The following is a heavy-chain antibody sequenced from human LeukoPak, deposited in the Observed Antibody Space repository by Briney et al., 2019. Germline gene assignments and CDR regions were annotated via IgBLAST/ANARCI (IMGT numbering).Heavy chain of an antibody. CDR1: GYSISSGYY. D-gene: IGHD3-10*01. J-gene: IGHJ4*02. V-gene: IGHV4-38-2*02. CDR3: ARDVLLWFWELSSSDY. Sequence: PSETLSLTCTVSGYSISSGYYWGWIRQPPGKGLEWIGSIYHSGSTYYNPSLKSRVTISVDTSKNQFSLKLSSVTAADTAVYYCARDVLLWFWELSSSDYWGQGTLVTVSS. CDR2: IYHSGST.